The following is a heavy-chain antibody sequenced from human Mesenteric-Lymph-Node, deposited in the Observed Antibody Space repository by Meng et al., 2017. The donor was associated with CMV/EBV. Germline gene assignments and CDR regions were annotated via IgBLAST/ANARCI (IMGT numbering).Heavy chain of an antibody. J-gene: IGHJ4*02. D-gene: IGHD4-17*01. Sequence: SETLSLTCTVSGYSISSGYYWGWIRQPPGKGLEWIGSIYHSGSTYHNPSLKSRVTISLDTSKNQFSLKLSSVTAADTAVYYCARASSTVTNALYYFDYWGQGTLVTV. V-gene: IGHV4-38-2*02. CDR2: IYHSGST. CDR1: GYSISSGYY. CDR3: ARASSTVTNALYYFDY.